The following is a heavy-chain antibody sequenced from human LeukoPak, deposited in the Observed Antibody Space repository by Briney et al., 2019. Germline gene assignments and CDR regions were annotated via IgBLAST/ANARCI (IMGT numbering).Heavy chain of an antibody. J-gene: IGHJ4*02. D-gene: IGHD6-19*01. CDR1: GGSIRSGSYY. CDR3: ARWYSSSTGDRFDS. CDR2: IYTGGTT. Sequence: SETLSLTCSVSGGSIRSGSYYWSWIRQPAGKGLELIGRIYTGGTTHYNPSLKSRATITVDTSKNQFSVKLTSVTAADTAVYYCARWYSSSTGDRFDSWGQGTQVTVSS. V-gene: IGHV4-61*02.